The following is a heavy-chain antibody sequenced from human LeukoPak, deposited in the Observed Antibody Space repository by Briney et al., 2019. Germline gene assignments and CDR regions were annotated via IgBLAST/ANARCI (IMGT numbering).Heavy chain of an antibody. V-gene: IGHV4-34*01. CDR2: INHSGST. CDR1: GGSFSGYY. CDR3: ARGSAFDP. J-gene: IGHJ5*02. Sequence: PSETLSLTCAVYGGSFSGYYWSWIRQPPGKGLEWIGEINHSGSTNYNPSLKSRVTISVDTSKNQFPLKLSSVTAADTAVYYCARGSAFDPWGQGNLVTVSS.